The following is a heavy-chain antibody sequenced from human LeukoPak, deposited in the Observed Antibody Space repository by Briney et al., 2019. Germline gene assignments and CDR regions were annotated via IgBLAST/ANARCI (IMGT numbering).Heavy chain of an antibody. Sequence: GGSLRLSCTASGFTFSSYAMSWVRQAPGKGLVWVSRIKSDGSTNYADSVKGRFTISRDNAKNTVSLQMNSLRAEDTGVYYCARAPSEIGGYYPEYFRHWGQGTLVTVSS. CDR1: GFTFSSYA. D-gene: IGHD3-22*01. CDR3: ARAPSEIGGYYPEYFRH. V-gene: IGHV3-74*01. J-gene: IGHJ1*01. CDR2: IKSDGST.